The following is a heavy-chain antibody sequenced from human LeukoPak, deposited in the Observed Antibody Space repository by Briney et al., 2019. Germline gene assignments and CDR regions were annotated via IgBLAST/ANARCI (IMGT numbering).Heavy chain of an antibody. D-gene: IGHD4-11*01. CDR1: GGSFSGYY. V-gene: IGHV4-34*01. CDR2: INHSGST. CDR3: GRTQHYDYSFDY. J-gene: IGHJ4*02. Sequence: SETLSLTCAVYGGSFSGYYWSWIRQPPGKGLEWIGEINHSGSTNYNPSLKSRVTISVDTSKNQFSLKLSSVTAADTAVYYCGRTQHYDYSFDYWGQGTLVTVSS.